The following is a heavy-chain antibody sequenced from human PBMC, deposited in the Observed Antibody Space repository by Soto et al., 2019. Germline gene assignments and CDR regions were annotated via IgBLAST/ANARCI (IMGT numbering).Heavy chain of an antibody. V-gene: IGHV3-30*18. Sequence: GGSLRLSCAASGFTFSSYGMHWVRQAPGKGLEWVAVISYDGSNKYYADSVKGRFTISRDNSKNTLYMQMNSLRAEDTAVYYCAKDPPSLLWQPPYYSYATDIWGPGTPVTVSS. CDR2: ISYDGSNK. J-gene: IGHJ6*02. CDR1: GFTFSSYG. CDR3: AKDPPSLLWQPPYYSYATDI. D-gene: IGHD3-10*01.